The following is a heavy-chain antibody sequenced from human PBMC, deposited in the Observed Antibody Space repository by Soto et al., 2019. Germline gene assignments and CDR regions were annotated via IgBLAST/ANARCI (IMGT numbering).Heavy chain of an antibody. CDR3: ARLNHYSNYVYGYYYYGMDV. D-gene: IGHD4-4*01. Sequence: SETLSLTCTVSGGSISSYYWSWIRQPPGKGLEWIGYIYYSGSTNYNPSLKSRVTISVDTSKNQFSLKLSSVTAADTAVYYCARLNHYSNYVYGYYYYGMDVWGQGTTVTVSS. V-gene: IGHV4-59*01. J-gene: IGHJ6*02. CDR2: IYYSGST. CDR1: GGSISSYY.